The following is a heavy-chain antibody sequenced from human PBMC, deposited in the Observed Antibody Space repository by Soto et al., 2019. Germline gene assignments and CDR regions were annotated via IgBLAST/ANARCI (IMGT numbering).Heavy chain of an antibody. Sequence: SVKVCFKASAYTFSYYYIHWVRQAPGQGLEWMGWINPNSGGTKYAPKFQGGVTMTRDTSITTAYMELSRLRSGDTAVYYCAKEPATAKPEGVDFWGQGTLVTVSS. CDR3: AKEPATAKPEGVDF. CDR2: INPNSGGT. D-gene: IGHD1-1*01. CDR1: AYTFSYYY. J-gene: IGHJ4*02. V-gene: IGHV1-2*02.